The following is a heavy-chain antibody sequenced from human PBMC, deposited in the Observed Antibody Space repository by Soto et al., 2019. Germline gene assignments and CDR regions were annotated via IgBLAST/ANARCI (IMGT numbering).Heavy chain of an antibody. V-gene: IGHV1-18*01. CDR3: AREDPPRFN. CDR1: GYTFTSYG. J-gene: IGHJ4*02. CDR2: ISSYNGNT. Sequence: QVQLVQSGAEVKKPGASVKVSCKASGYTFTSYGLSWVRQAPGQGLEWMGWISSYNGNTNYAQQLQGRVTMTTDTPTSTACMELRSLRSDDTAVYYFAREDPPRFNWGQGTLVTVSS.